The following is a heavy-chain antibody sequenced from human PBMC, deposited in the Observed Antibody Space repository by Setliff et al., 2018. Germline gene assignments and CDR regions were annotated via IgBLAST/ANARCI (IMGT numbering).Heavy chain of an antibody. V-gene: IGHV4-34*01. CDR2: INHRGFT. CDR1: GESFDNHY. CDR3: ARGRIAERPEAIDY. J-gene: IGHJ4*02. Sequence: PSETQSLTCAVYGESFDNHYWTWIRQPPGERLEWIGEINHRGFTDYKPSLKSRLTMSVDTSRNQSSLNLGSVTAEDTGVYYCARGRIAERPEAIDYWGQGTQVTVS. D-gene: IGHD6-6*01.